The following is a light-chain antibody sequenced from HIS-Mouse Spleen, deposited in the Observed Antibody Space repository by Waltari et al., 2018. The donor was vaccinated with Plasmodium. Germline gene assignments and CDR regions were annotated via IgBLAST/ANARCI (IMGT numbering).Light chain of an antibody. V-gene: IGKV1-39*01. Sequence: DIQMTPSPSSLSASVRDRVTITCRASQSISSYLNWYQQKPGKAPKLLIYAASSLQSGVPSRFSGSGSGTDFTLSISSLQPEDFATYYCQQSYSTWTFGQGTKVEIK. CDR1: QSISSY. CDR3: QQSYSTWT. CDR2: AAS. J-gene: IGKJ1*01.